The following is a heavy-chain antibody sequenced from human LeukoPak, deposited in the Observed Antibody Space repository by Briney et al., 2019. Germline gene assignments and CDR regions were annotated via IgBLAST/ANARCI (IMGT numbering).Heavy chain of an antibody. CDR2: IYYSGST. D-gene: IGHD6-13*01. Sequence: SQTLSLTCTVSGGSISSGGYYWSWIRQHPEKGLEWIGYIYYSGSTYYNPSLKGRVTISVDKSKNQFSLKLSSVTAADTAVYYCARDRGIAAAGTNWFDPWGQGTLVTVSS. J-gene: IGHJ5*02. CDR3: ARDRGIAAAGTNWFDP. V-gene: IGHV4-31*03. CDR1: GGSISSGGYY.